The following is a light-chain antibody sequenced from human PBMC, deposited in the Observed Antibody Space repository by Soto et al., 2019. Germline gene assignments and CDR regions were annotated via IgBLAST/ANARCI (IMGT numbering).Light chain of an antibody. Sequence: QSVLTQPPSVSGAPGQRVTISCTGSSSYIGGCYHVHWYQQLPGTAPKLIIYGVSNRPSGVPDRFSGSKSGNTASLTISGLQAEDEADYYCSSFTTSTTYVFGTGTKVTVL. CDR3: SSFTTSTTYV. CDR1: SSYIGGCYH. V-gene: IGLV1-40*01. J-gene: IGLJ1*01. CDR2: GVS.